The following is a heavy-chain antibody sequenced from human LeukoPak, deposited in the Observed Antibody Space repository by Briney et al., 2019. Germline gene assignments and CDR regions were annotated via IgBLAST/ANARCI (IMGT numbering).Heavy chain of an antibody. J-gene: IGHJ6*02. CDR3: ARDRLLWFGELTQRDYYYGMDV. CDR1: GGSISSGGYY. V-gene: IGHV4-31*03. Sequence: SETLSLTCTVSGGSISSGGYYWSWIRQHPGKGLEWIGYIYYSGSTYYNPSLKSRVTISVDTSKNQFSLKLSSVTAADTAVYYCARDRLLWFGELTQRDYYYGMDVWGQGTTVTVSS. CDR2: IYYSGST. D-gene: IGHD3-10*01.